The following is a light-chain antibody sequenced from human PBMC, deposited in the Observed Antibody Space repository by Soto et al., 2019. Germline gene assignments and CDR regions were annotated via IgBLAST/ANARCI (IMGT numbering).Light chain of an antibody. CDR1: QSVSSTY. V-gene: IGKV3-20*01. CDR2: GAS. CDR3: QQYGGSWT. Sequence: PGARATLSCRASQSVSSTYLAWYQQKPGQAPRLLIYGASTRAPGIPDRFSGSGSGTDFTLTISRLEPDDFAVYFCQQYGGSWTFGQGTKVEMK. J-gene: IGKJ1*01.